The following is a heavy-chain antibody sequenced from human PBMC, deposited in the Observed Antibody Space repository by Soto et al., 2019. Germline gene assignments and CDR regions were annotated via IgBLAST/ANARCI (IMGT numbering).Heavy chain of an antibody. CDR1: GGSISSGGYY. CDR2: ISYRGST. CDR3: ASDRPIVATSGYGMDV. V-gene: IGHV4-31*03. D-gene: IGHD5-12*01. J-gene: IGHJ6*02. Sequence: QVQLQESGPGLVKPSQTLSLTCSVSGGSISSGGYYWSWIRQHPGQGLEWIGYISYRGSTYYNPSRKSRVTKSVDTSKNQFALKRSSVTAADTAVHYWASDRPIVATSGYGMDVWGQGTAVTAAS.